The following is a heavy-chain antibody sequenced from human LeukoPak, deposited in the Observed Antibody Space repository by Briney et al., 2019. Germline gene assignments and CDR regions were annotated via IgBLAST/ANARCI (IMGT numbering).Heavy chain of an antibody. CDR1: GYSISSGYY. CDR3: ARRYYYDSSGYYYDYYYHMDV. Sequence: SETLSLTCAVSGYSISSGYYWGWIRQPPGKGLEWIGSIYHSGSTYYNPSLKIRATISVDTSKTQISLKLSSVTAADTDVYYCARRYYYDSSGYYYDYYYHMDVWGKGTTVTVSS. CDR2: IYHSGST. J-gene: IGHJ6*03. D-gene: IGHD3-22*01. V-gene: IGHV4-38-2*01.